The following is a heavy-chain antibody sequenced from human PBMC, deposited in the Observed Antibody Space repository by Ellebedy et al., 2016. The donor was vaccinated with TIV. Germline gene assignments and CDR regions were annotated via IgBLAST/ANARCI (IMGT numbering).Heavy chain of an antibody. V-gene: IGHV3-7*03. Sequence: GESLKISCSASGFTFNNNWMTWVRQAPGRGLEWVANINKDGSESNYVASVKGRFTISRDNLKNSLYLQMDSLRVEDTAVYYCAIYSDSSGWFDPWGQGTLVTVSS. CDR3: AIYSDSSGWFDP. D-gene: IGHD5-12*01. J-gene: IGHJ5*02. CDR1: GFTFNNNW. CDR2: INKDGSES.